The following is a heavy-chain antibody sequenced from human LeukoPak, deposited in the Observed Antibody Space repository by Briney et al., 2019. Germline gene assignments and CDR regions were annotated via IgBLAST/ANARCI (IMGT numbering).Heavy chain of an antibody. CDR2: ISGSGGST. J-gene: IGHJ4*02. CDR1: GFTFSSYA. V-gene: IGHV3-23*01. Sequence: PGGSLRLSCAASGFTFSSYAMSWVRQAPGKGLEWVSAISGSGGSTYYADSVKGRFTISRDNSKNTLYLQMNSLRAEDTAVYYCAKDPQPSMIVVVILFDYWGQGTLVTVSS. D-gene: IGHD3-22*01. CDR3: AKDPQPSMIVVVILFDY.